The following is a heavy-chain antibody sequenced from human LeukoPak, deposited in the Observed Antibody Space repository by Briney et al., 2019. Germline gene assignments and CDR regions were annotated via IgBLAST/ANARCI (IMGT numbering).Heavy chain of an antibody. J-gene: IGHJ4*02. CDR1: GFTFSSYS. V-gene: IGHV3-21*01. Sequence: GGSLRLSCAASGFTFSSYSMNWVRQAPGKGLEWVSSISSSSSYIYYADSVKGRFTISRDNAKNSLYLQMNSLRAEDTAVYYCARDDLLWEIMYYFDYWGQGTLVTVSS. CDR2: ISSSSSYI. D-gene: IGHD1-26*01. CDR3: ARDDLLWEIMYYFDY.